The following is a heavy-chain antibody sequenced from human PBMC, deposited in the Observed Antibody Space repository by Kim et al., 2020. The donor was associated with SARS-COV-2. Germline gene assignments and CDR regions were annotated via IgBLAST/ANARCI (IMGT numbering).Heavy chain of an antibody. CDR3: ARLPDYFGSGAFDY. Sequence: SETLSLTCTVSGGSFSTSSYYWGWIRQSPGKGLEWIGSIFYSRSTYYNPSLKSRVTISLDTSKNQFSLKLTSVTAADTAVYYCARLPDYFGSGAFDYWGQGTLVTVSS. J-gene: IGHJ4*02. D-gene: IGHD3-10*01. CDR1: GGSFSTSSYY. V-gene: IGHV4-39*01. CDR2: IFYSRST.